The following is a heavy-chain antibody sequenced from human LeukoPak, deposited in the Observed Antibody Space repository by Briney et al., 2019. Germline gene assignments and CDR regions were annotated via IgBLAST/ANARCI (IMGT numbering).Heavy chain of an antibody. CDR2: IKEDGSEK. CDR3: TRDES. J-gene: IGHJ4*02. V-gene: IGHV3-7*01. CDR1: RFTLSILL. Sequence: GGGPRLSCEGARFTLSILLMSWGRQSPRKGLEWVANIKEDGSEKYYVDSVKGRFTISKDNAKNSLYLQMNSLRAEDTAVYYCTRDESWGQGTLVTVSS.